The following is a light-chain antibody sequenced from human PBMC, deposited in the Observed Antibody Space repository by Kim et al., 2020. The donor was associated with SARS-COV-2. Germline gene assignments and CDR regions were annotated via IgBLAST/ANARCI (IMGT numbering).Light chain of an antibody. CDR2: GQK. J-gene: IGLJ3*02. V-gene: IGLV3-19*01. CDR3: NSRDSSDHWV. CDR1: SLSTYS. Sequence: SGALGQTVRSTCQGDSLSTYSGSGYQQKAGQAPVFVMYGQKRPSGIPGRFSGSSSGTTASLTITGAQAEDEADYYCNSRDSSDHWVFGGGTQLTVL.